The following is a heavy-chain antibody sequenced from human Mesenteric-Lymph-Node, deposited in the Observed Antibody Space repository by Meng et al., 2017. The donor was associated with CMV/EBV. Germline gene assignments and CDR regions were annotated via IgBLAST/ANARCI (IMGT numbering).Heavy chain of an antibody. CDR2: IYPSGTT. J-gene: IGHJ4*02. Sequence: AVSGGSISSGGYAWSWIRQPPGKGLEWIGYIYPSGTTKYTPSLNSRVSMSVDRSKNQFSLKLISVTAADTAVYYCARGENTGSHFHSWGQGTLVTVSS. D-gene: IGHD1-26*01. CDR1: GGSISSGGYA. V-gene: IGHV4-30-2*01. CDR3: ARGENTGSHFHS.